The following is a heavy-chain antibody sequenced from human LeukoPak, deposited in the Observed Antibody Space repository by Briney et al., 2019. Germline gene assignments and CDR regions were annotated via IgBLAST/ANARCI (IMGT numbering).Heavy chain of an antibody. J-gene: IGHJ4*02. D-gene: IGHD2-2*01. V-gene: IGHV3-74*01. CDR3: VRGCSSTSCYPFDC. Sequence: GGSLRLSCAGSGFTFDNYWMHWFRQAPGKGLVWVSRINYDGSTNYADSVKGRFTISRDNARNTLYMQMNSLRAEDTAVYYCVRGCSSTSCYPFDCWGQGTLVTVSS. CDR2: INYDGST. CDR1: GFTFDNYW.